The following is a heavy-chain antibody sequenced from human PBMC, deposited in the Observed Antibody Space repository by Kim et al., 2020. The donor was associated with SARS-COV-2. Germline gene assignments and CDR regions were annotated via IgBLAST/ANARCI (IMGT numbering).Heavy chain of an antibody. J-gene: IGHJ4*02. CDR2: ISYDGSNK. Sequence: GGSLRLSCAASGFTFSSYAMHWVRQAPGKGLEWVAVISYDGSNKYYADSVKGRFTISRDNSKNTLYLQMNSLRAEDTAVYYCAREKRLWFGGFDYWGQGT. V-gene: IGHV3-30*04. CDR3: AREKRLWFGGFDY. CDR1: GFTFSSYA. D-gene: IGHD3-10*01.